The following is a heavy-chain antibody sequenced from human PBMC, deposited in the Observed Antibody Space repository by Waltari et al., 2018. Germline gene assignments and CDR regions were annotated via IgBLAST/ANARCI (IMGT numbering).Heavy chain of an antibody. CDR3: ARASTAIFGVVITGYNI. Sequence: QLQESGPGLVKPSETVSLTCSVSGDAIMRNNYHWGWIRQSPGKGLEWIGSIYNRGTTYYNPSLKGRVFISVDASRNEFSLRLTTVTAADTAVYYCARASTAIFGVVITGYNIWGQGTMVTVSS. D-gene: IGHD3-3*01. CDR1: GDAIMRNNYH. J-gene: IGHJ3*02. V-gene: IGHV4-39*07. CDR2: IYNRGTT.